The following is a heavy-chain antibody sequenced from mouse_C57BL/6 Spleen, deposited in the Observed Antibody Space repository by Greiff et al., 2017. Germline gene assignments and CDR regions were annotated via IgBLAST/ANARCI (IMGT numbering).Heavy chain of an antibody. CDR1: GFTFSSYA. Sequence: EVQLVESGAGLVKPGGSLKLSCAASGFTFSSYAMSWVRQTPGQGLEWVAYICRGGGYTYYADTVKCRVTISIDNARNTLYLQMSRLKSEDTAMYYCTRLGYKSAMGDWGHGTTVT. CDR2: ICRGGGYT. V-gene: IGHV5-9-1*02. J-gene: IGHJ4*01. CDR3: TRLGYKSAMGD. D-gene: IGHD6-1*01.